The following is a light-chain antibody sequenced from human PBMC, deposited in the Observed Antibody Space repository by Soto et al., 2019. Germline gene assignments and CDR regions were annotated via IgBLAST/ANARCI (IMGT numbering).Light chain of an antibody. J-gene: IGLJ2*01. CDR3: SSYTSSSTLVV. CDR1: SSEVGGYHY. V-gene: IGLV2-14*01. CDR2: EVS. Sequence: QSVLTQPASVSGSPGQSITISCTGTSSEVGGYHYVSWYQQHPGKAPKLMIYEVSNRPSGVSNRFSGSKSGNTASLTISGLQAEDEADYYCSSYTSSSTLVVFGGGTKLTVL.